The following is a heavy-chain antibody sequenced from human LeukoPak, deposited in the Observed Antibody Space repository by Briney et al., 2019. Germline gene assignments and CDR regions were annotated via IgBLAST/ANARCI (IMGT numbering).Heavy chain of an antibody. CDR3: AKRVMAARSYFDY. CDR1: GFTFSTYA. D-gene: IGHD6-6*01. V-gene: IGHV3-23*01. Sequence: GGSLRLSCAASGFTFSTYAMSWVRRAPGKGLEWVSGISGSGGSTYYADSVKGRFTISRDNSKNTLFLQVNSLRVEDTAVYYCAKRVMAARSYFDYWGQGTLVTASS. CDR2: ISGSGGST. J-gene: IGHJ4*02.